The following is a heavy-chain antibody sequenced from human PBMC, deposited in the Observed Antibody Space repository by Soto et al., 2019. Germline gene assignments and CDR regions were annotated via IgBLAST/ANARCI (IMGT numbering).Heavy chain of an antibody. CDR3: AKNGDHHYYYTMDV. CDR1: GYSFTNYW. Sequence: GESLKISCKGSGYSFTNYWIGWVRQMPGKGLEWMGLIYPGDSNTRYSPSFQGQVTISADKSISTAYLQWSSLKASDTAIYYCAKNGDHHYYYTMDVWGQGTTVTVSS. J-gene: IGHJ6*02. D-gene: IGHD7-27*01. V-gene: IGHV5-51*01. CDR2: IYPGDSNT.